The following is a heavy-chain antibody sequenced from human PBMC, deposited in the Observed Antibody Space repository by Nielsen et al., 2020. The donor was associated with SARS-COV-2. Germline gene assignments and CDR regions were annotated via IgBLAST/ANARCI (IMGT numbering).Heavy chain of an antibody. CDR3: TKGAQLGDY. CDR2: ISYDGSNE. Sequence: GGSLRLSCAASGFTFGNYQMHWVRQAPGKGLEWLAIISYDGSNEHYADSVKGRFTISTDLSNNTLYLQMNSLRVEDTAIYYCTKGAQLGDYWGQGTLVTVSS. CDR1: GFTFGNYQ. J-gene: IGHJ4*02. D-gene: IGHD6-13*01. V-gene: IGHV3-30-3*01.